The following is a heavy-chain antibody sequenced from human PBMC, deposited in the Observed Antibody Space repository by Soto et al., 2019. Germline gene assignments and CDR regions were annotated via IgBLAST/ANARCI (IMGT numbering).Heavy chain of an antibody. J-gene: IGHJ6*02. CDR2: IYPGDSDT. CDR3: ARNSEWNDSGPEYYYYGMDV. Sequence: GESLKISCKGSGYSFTSYWIGWVRQMPGKGLEWMGIIYPGDSDTRYSPSFQGQVTISADKSISTAYLQWSSLKASDTAMYYCARNSEWNDSGPEYYYYGMDVWGQGTTVTV. V-gene: IGHV5-51*01. D-gene: IGHD1-1*01. CDR1: GYSFTSYW.